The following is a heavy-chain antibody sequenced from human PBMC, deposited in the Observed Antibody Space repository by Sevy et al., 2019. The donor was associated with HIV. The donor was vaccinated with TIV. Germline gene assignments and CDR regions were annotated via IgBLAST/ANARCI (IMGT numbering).Heavy chain of an antibody. CDR3: TRWKAAQSIFDY. CDR2: LKSDVYGGTV. J-gene: IGHJ4*02. D-gene: IGHD6-13*01. Sequence: GGSLRLSCTASGFTFGDYCMSWVRQAPGKGLEWVAFLKSDVYGGTVDNASSVRCRFVISRDDSKTIADLQMNDLKTEDTGVYYCTRWKAAQSIFDYWGQGALVTVSS. V-gene: IGHV3-49*04. CDR1: GFTFGDYC.